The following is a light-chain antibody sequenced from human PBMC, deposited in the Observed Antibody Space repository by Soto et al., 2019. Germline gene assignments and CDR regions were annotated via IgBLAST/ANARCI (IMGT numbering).Light chain of an antibody. J-gene: IGKJ1*01. Sequence: EIVMTQSPSTLSVSPGEGVTLSCRASQSVSSNLAWYQQKPGQAPRLLIYGASTMDPGIPARFSGSGSGTEFTLTISSLQSEDVAVYYCQQYNNWPQTFGQGTKVDIK. CDR1: QSVSSN. CDR2: GAS. CDR3: QQYNNWPQT. V-gene: IGKV3-15*01.